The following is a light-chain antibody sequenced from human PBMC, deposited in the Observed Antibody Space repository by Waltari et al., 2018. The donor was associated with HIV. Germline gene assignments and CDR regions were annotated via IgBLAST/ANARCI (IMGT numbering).Light chain of an antibody. CDR3: SSYTSSSTWV. Sequence: QSALTQPASVSGSPGQSITISCTGTSSDVGGYNYVSWYQQHPGKAPKLMIYDVSNRPSGVSNRFSGSKSGNTASLPISGLRAEDEADYYCSSYTSSSTWVFGGGTKLTVL. CDR1: SSDVGGYNY. V-gene: IGLV2-14*01. CDR2: DVS. J-gene: IGLJ3*02.